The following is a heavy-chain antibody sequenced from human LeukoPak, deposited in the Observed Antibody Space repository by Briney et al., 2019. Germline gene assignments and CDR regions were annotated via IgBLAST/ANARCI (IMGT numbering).Heavy chain of an antibody. CDR3: ARDRGERKYFDY. CDR2: IWYDGSNK. CDR1: GFTFRNFG. Sequence: GGSLRLSCAASGFTFRNFGMHWVRQAPGKGLEWVAVIWYDGSNKYYVDSVKGRFTVSRDNSKNALYLQMNSLRAEDTAVCYCARDRGERKYFDYWGQGTLVIVSS. D-gene: IGHD1-1*01. V-gene: IGHV3-33*01. J-gene: IGHJ4*02.